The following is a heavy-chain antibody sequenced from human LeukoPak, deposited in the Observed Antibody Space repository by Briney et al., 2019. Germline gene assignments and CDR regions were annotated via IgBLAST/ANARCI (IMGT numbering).Heavy chain of an antibody. D-gene: IGHD3-16*02. V-gene: IGHV5-51*01. CDR2: IYPGDSGT. J-gene: IGHJ3*02. CDR1: GYSFTHYW. Sequence: GESLKISCKGSGYSFTHYWIGWVRQMPGKGLEWMGSIYPGDSGTTYSPSLQGQVTISADKSINTAYLQWSSLKASDTAMYYCARPELRLGELSYDAFDIWGQGTMVTVSS. CDR3: ARPELRLGELSYDAFDI.